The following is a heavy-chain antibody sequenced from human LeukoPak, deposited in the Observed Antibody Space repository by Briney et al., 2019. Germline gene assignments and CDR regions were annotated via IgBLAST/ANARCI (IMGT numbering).Heavy chain of an antibody. Sequence: EASVKVSCKASGYTFTSYCMHWVRQAPGQGLEWMGIINPSGGSTSYAQKFQGRVTMTRDTSTSTVYMELSSLRSEDTAVYYCARGGGGVSGPSDPYWYFDLWGRGTLVTVSS. D-gene: IGHD3-16*01. CDR2: INPSGGST. CDR3: ARGGGGVSGPSDPYWYFDL. CDR1: GYTFTSYC. J-gene: IGHJ2*01. V-gene: IGHV1-46*01.